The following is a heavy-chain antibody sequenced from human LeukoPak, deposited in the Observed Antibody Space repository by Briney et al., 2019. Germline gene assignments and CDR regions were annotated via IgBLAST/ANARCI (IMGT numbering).Heavy chain of an antibody. V-gene: IGHV1-18*01. CDR2: ISAYNGNT. CDR1: GYTFTSYG. D-gene: IGHD4-17*01. Sequence: ASVKVSFKASGYTFTSYGISWVRQAPGQGLEWMGWISAYNGNTNYAQKLQGRVTMTTDTSTSTAYMELRSLRSDDTAVYYCARDTGEDSSAGDDYGDLGNYYYYYGMDVWGQGTTVTVSS. CDR3: ARDTGEDSSAGDDYGDLGNYYYYYGMDV. J-gene: IGHJ6*02.